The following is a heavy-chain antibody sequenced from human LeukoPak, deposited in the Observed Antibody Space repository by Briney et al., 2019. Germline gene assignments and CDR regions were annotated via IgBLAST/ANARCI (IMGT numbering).Heavy chain of an antibody. V-gene: IGHV3-48*01. D-gene: IGHD1-1*01. CDR1: GFPFIEYS. CDR3: ARDHNYAFDN. Sequence: GGSLRLSCTASGFPFIEYSMNWVRQVPGKGLEWIAYIGIDSGNTKYADSVRGRFAISADKTKNSLNLQMNSLRVDDTAVYYCARDHNYAFDNWGQGTLVSVAS. CDR2: IGIDSGNT. J-gene: IGHJ4*02.